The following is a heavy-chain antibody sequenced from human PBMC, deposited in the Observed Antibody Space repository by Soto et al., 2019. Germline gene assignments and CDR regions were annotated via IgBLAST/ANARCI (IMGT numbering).Heavy chain of an antibody. J-gene: IGHJ6*02. CDR1: GGTFSTAA. V-gene: IGHV1-69*12. D-gene: IGHD3-3*02. CDR3: ARDKDRPQLGGNYYYIKDV. Sequence: QVQVEQSGGEVEKPGSSVEVSYKASGGTFSTAAISWVRQAPGQGLEWMGGIMPIFRTADYAQKFQGRVTITADESTTTAYLELRSLRSEDTAVYYCARDKDRPQLGGNYYYIKDVWGQGTTVTVSS. CDR2: IMPIFRTA.